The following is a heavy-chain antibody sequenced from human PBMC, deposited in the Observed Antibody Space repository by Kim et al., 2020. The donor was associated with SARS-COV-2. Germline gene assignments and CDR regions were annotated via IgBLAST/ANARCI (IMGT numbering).Heavy chain of an antibody. Sequence: GGSLRLSCAASGFTFSSYGMHWVRQAPGKGLEWVAVIWYDGSNKYYAGSVKGRFTISRDNSKNTLYLQMNSLRAEDTAVYYCARDRWRIHCSGGSCYSPTYYYFGMDVWGQGTTVTVSS. CDR2: IWYDGSNK. V-gene: IGHV3-33*01. CDR1: GFTFSSYG. D-gene: IGHD2-15*01. J-gene: IGHJ6*02. CDR3: ARDRWRIHCSGGSCYSPTYYYFGMDV.